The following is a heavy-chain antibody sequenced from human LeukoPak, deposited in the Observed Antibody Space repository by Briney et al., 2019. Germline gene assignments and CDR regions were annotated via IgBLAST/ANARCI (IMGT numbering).Heavy chain of an antibody. D-gene: IGHD2/OR15-2a*01. CDR3: ATDWGSAKYYLRAFDL. V-gene: IGHV3-48*03. Sequence: PGGSLRLSCAASGFTFSTYEMNWVRQAPGKGLEWVSYISSTGSNIYYADSVKGRFTISRDNAKNSLYLLMNSLRTEDTAVYYCATDWGSAKYYLRAFDLWGQGTMVIVSS. CDR2: ISSTGSNI. CDR1: GFTFSTYE. J-gene: IGHJ3*01.